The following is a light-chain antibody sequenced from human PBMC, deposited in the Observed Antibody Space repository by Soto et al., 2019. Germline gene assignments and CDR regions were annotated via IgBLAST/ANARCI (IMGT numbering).Light chain of an antibody. V-gene: IGLV2-23*01. J-gene: IGLJ3*02. Sequence: QSVLTQPASVSGSPGQSITISCTGTSSDVGGYDYVSWYQQHPGKAPQLIIFEGNKRPSRVSDRFSGSMSANMASLTISGLQAEDEAEYYCCSYTDGSSLVFGGGTKVTVL. CDR1: SSDVGGYDY. CDR2: EGN. CDR3: CSYTDGSSLV.